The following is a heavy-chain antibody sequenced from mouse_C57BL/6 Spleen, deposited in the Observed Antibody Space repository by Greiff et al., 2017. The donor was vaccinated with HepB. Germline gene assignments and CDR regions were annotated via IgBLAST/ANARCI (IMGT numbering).Heavy chain of an antibody. J-gene: IGHJ3*01. CDR3: ALLLSKGGFAY. D-gene: IGHD2-10*01. V-gene: IGHV1-74*01. CDR2: IHPSDSDT. Sequence: VQLQQPGAELVKPGASVKVSCKASGYTFTSYWMHWVKQRPGQGLEWIGRIHPSDSDTNYNQKFKGKATLTVDKSSSTAYMQLSSLTSEDSAVYYCALLLSKGGFAYWGQGTLVTVSA. CDR1: GYTFTSYW.